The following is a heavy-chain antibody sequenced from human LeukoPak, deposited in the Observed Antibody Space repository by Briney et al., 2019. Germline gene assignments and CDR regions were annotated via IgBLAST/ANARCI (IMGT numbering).Heavy chain of an antibody. J-gene: IGHJ6*03. CDR2: ISSSSSTI. D-gene: IGHD2-2*01. Sequence: GGSLRLSCAASGFTFSSYSMNWVRQAPGKGLEWVSYISSSSSTIYYADSVKGRFTISRDNAKNSLYLQMNSLRAEDTAVYYCARTQTSTSLYYYYYYYMDVWGKGTTVTVSS. V-gene: IGHV3-48*01. CDR3: ARTQTSTSLYYYYYYYMDV. CDR1: GFTFSSYS.